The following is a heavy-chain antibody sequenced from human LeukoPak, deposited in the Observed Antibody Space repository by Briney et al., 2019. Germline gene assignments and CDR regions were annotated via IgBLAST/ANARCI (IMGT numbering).Heavy chain of an antibody. CDR1: GGSFSGYY. CDR3: ARGASSGWYRPFDY. V-gene: IGHV4-34*01. D-gene: IGHD6-19*01. Sequence: PSETLSLTCAVYGGSFSGYYWSWIRQPPGKGLEWIGEVNHSGSTNYNPSLKSRVTISVDTSKNQFSLKRSSVTAADTAVYYCARGASSGWYRPFDYWGQGTLVTVS. CDR2: VNHSGST. J-gene: IGHJ4*02.